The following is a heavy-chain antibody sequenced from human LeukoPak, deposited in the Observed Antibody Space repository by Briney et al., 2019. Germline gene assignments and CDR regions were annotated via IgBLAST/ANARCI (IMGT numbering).Heavy chain of an antibody. Sequence: PGGSLRLSCAASGFTVRSNYMSWVRQAPGKGLEWVSVIYSSGSTYYADSVKGRFTISRDNSKNTLYLQMNSLRAEDTAVYYCARAYSRAVAYYFDYWGQGTLVTVSS. J-gene: IGHJ4*02. D-gene: IGHD6-19*01. CDR1: GFTVRSNY. V-gene: IGHV3-53*01. CDR2: IYSSGST. CDR3: ARAYSRAVAYYFDY.